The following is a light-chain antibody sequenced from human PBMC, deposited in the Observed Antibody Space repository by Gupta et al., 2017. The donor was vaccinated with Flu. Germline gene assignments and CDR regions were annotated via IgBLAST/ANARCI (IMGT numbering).Light chain of an antibody. J-gene: IGKJ1*01. V-gene: IGKV4-1*01. CDR3: KQYDSSVST. CDR1: QSVFYNSNNKNY. CDR2: WAS. Sequence: DIVMTQSPDSLAVSVGERATINCKSSQSVFYNSNNKNYLAWYQQRPGQPPKLLIYWASTRESGVPDRFSGSGSATDFTLTISILHAEDVAVYYCKQYDSSVSTFGQGTKVEIK.